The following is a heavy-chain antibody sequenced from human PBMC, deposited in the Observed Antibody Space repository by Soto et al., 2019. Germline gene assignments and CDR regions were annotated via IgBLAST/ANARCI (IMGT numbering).Heavy chain of an antibody. J-gene: IGHJ4*02. CDR1: GFSFSDHH. Sequence: EVQLVESGGGLAQPGGSLRLSCVGSGFSFSDHHMDWVRQAPGKGLEWVGRARNRAGSYTTEYAASVKGRFTISRDDSQNSLYVQMNGLTTEDTAVYYCSKSPVGTIGSGWGQRTLVTVSS. CDR3: SKSPVGTIGSG. V-gene: IGHV3-72*01. CDR2: ARNRAGSYTT. D-gene: IGHD1-1*01.